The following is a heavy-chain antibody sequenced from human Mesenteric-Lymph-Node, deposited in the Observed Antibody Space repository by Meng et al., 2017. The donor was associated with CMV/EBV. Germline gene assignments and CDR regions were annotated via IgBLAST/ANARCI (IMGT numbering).Heavy chain of an antibody. J-gene: IGHJ6*02. Sequence: GGSLRLSCAASGFTFSSYSMNWVRQAPGKGLEWVANIKQDGSEKYYVDSVKGRFTISRDNAKNSLYLQMNSLRAEDTAVYYCARVTYCGGDCYPYYYYGMDVWGQGTTVTVSS. CDR3: ARVTYCGGDCYPYYYYGMDV. CDR2: IKQDGSEK. V-gene: IGHV3-7*01. CDR1: GFTFSSYS. D-gene: IGHD2-21*01.